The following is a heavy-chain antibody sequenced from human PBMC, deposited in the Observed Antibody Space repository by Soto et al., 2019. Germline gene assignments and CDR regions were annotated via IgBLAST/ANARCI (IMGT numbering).Heavy chain of an antibody. Sequence: SETLSLTCTVSGGSISSGDHYWSWIRQPPGKGLEWIGYIYYSGSTYYNPSLKSRVTISVDTSKNQFSLKLSTVTAADTAVYYCARDYNSSGSLGMDVWGQGTTVTVS. D-gene: IGHD3-22*01. CDR1: GGSISSGDHY. J-gene: IGHJ6*02. CDR2: IYYSGST. V-gene: IGHV4-30-4*01. CDR3: ARDYNSSGSLGMDV.